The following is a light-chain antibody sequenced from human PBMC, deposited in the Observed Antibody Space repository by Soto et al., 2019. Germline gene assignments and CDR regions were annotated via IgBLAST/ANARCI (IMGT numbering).Light chain of an antibody. Sequence: ILMTQSPATLSVSPWERATLSCRASQSVSSNLAWYQQKPGQTPRLLIYAASTRATGIPARFSGSGSGTDFNLTITSLQSEDFAVYYCQQYYHWPRTFGQGTKVDIK. CDR2: AAS. CDR3: QQYYHWPRT. J-gene: IGKJ1*01. V-gene: IGKV3-15*01. CDR1: QSVSSN.